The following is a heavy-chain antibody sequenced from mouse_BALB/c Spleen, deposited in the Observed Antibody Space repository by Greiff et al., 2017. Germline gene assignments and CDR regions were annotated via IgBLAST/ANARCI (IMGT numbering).Heavy chain of an antibody. CDR1: GFTFSDYY. V-gene: IGHV5-6-2*01. CDR3: ARRDVGGYFDY. D-gene: IGHD3-3*01. J-gene: IGHJ2*01. Sequence: EVKVVESGGGLVKPGGSLKLSCAASGFTFSDYYMSWVRQTPEKRLELVAAINSNGGSTYYPDTVKGRFTISRDNAKNTLYLQMSSLQSEDTALYYCARRDVGGYFDYWGQGTTLTVSS. CDR2: INSNGGST.